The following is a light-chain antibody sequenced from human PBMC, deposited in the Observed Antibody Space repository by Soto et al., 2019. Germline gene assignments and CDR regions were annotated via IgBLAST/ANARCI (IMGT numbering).Light chain of an antibody. V-gene: IGKV3-20*01. Sequence: EVVLTQSPGTLSLSPGERATLSCRASQSVHFNYLAWYQQKPGQAPRLLIYGASSRATGIPDRFRGSGSGTDFTLTISRLEPEDFAVYYCQHHDGSPITFGHGTRLEIK. CDR3: QHHDGSPIT. CDR1: QSVHFNY. CDR2: GAS. J-gene: IGKJ5*01.